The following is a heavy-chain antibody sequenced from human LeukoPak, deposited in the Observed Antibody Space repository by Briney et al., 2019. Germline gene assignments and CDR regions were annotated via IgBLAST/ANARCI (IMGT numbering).Heavy chain of an antibody. D-gene: IGHD2-21*02. Sequence: SVKVSCKASGGTFSSYAISWVRQAPGQGLEWMGGIIPIFGTANYAQKFRGRVTITADESTSTAYMELSSLRSEDTAVYYCARDLGKHIVVVTADYYYYMDVWGKGTTVTVSS. V-gene: IGHV1-69*13. CDR1: GGTFSSYA. CDR2: IIPIFGTA. J-gene: IGHJ6*03. CDR3: ARDLGKHIVVVTADYYYYMDV.